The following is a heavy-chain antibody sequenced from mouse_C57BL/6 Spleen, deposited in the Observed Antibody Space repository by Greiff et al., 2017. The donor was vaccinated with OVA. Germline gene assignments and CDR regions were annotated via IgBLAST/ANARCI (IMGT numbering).Heavy chain of an antibody. CDR2: IYPGDGDT. Sequence: VQLHQSGPELVKPGASVKISCKASGYAFSSSWMNWVKQRPGKGLEWIGRIYPGDGDTNYNGKFKGKATLTADKSSSTAYMQLSSLTSEDSAVYFCARGGYDYDEGRFAYWGQGTLVTVSA. D-gene: IGHD2-4*01. CDR3: ARGGYDYDEGRFAY. J-gene: IGHJ3*01. CDR1: GYAFSSSW. V-gene: IGHV1-82*01.